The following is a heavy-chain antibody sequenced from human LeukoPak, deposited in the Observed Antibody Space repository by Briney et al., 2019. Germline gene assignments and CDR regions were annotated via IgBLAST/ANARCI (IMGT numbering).Heavy chain of an antibody. Sequence: PGGSLRLSCAASGFTFSDYYMSWIRQAPGKGLEWVSYISSRGSTIYYADSVKGRFTISRDNAKNSLYLQMNSLRAEDTAVYYCARGLGYSYAVSHGMDVWGQGTTVTVSS. CDR2: ISSRGSTI. V-gene: IGHV3-11*01. CDR1: GFTFSDYY. D-gene: IGHD5-18*01. J-gene: IGHJ6*02. CDR3: ARGLGYSYAVSHGMDV.